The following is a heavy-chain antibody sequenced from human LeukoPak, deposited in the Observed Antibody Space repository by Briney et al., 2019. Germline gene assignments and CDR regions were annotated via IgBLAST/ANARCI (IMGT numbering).Heavy chain of an antibody. CDR1: GGSISSYY. D-gene: IGHD3-3*01. J-gene: IGHJ4*02. Sequence: SETLSLTCTVSGGSISSYYWSWIRQPPGKGLEWIGYIYYSGSTNYNPSLKSRVTISVDTSKNQFSLKLSSVTAADTAVYYCARVGPTYYDFWSGYPTPYYFDYWGQGTLVTVSS. CDR3: ARVGPTYYDFWSGYPTPYYFDY. V-gene: IGHV4-59*01. CDR2: IYYSGST.